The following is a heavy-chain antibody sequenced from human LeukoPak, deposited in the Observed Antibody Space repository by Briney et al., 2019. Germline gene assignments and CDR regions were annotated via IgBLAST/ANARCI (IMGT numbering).Heavy chain of an antibody. CDR3: ARLGSSSWAFDY. V-gene: IGHV4-59*08. D-gene: IGHD6-13*01. J-gene: IGHJ4*02. Sequence: SETLSLTCTVSDGSISNYYWNWVRQPPGTGLEWIGYVYHSGRTYYNPSLKSRVTISVDTSKNQFSLKLSSVTAADTAVYYCARLGSSSWAFDYWGQGTLVTVSS. CDR2: VYHSGRT. CDR1: DGSISNYY.